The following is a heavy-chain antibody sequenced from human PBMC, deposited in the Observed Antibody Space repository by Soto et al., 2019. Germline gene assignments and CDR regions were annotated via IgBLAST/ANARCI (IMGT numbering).Heavy chain of an antibody. CDR3: GRDDYDVSASHGFEF. CDR2: INPKSGGA. D-gene: IGHD3-16*01. V-gene: IGHV1-2*04. J-gene: IGHJ3*01. CDR1: GYVFTGYY. Sequence: QVHLVQSGAEVTKPGASVKVSCKASGYVFTGYYIHWVRQAPGQGLEWMGWINPKSGGANIAQKFHGWVTLTRDTSIRTTYMEVNRLTSNDTAVYYCGRDDYDVSASHGFEFWGQGTQVTVAS.